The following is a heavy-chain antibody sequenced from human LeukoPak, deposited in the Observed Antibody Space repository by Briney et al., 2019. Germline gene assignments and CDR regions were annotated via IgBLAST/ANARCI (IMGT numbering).Heavy chain of an antibody. V-gene: IGHV4-4*02. J-gene: IGHJ6*04. CDR1: GGSISSSNW. CDR3: ARDKLEAAGISYYYYYYGMDV. D-gene: IGHD6-13*01. Sequence: SETLSLTCAASGGSISSSNWWSWVRQPPGKGLEWIGEIYHSGSTNYNPSLKSRVTISVDKSKNQFSLKLSSVTAADTAVYYCARDKLEAAGISYYYYYYGMDVWGKGTTVIVSS. CDR2: IYHSGST.